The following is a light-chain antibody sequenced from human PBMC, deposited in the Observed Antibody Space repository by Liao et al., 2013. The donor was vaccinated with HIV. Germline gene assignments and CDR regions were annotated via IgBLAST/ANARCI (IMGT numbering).Light chain of an antibody. CDR3: QSADSGGSSWV. CDR2: KDS. J-gene: IGLJ3*02. CDR1: KLGDKY. V-gene: IGLV3-25*03. Sequence: SYELTQPPSVSVSPGQTASITCSGDKLGDKYTCWYQQKPGQAPVLVIYKDSERPSGIPERVSGSSSGTTVTLTITGVQAEDEADYYCQSADSGGSSWVFGGGTKLTVL.